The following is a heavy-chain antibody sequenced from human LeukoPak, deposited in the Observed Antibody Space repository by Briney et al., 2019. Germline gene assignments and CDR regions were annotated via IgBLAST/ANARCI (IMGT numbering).Heavy chain of an antibody. Sequence: GGSLRLSCAASGFTVSTNCMTWVRQAPGKGLEWVSTIYSGGTTYYADSVRGRFTISRDNSRDTLYLRMNSLRPEDTSVYYCARAYYDSSGYSNNPPYFDYWGQGTLVTVSS. CDR2: IYSGGTT. CDR3: ARAYYDSSGYSNNPPYFDY. CDR1: GFTVSTNC. J-gene: IGHJ4*02. V-gene: IGHV3-53*05. D-gene: IGHD3-22*01.